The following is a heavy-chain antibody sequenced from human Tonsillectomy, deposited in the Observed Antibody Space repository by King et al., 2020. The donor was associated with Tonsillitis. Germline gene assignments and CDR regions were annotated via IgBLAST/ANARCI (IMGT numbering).Heavy chain of an antibody. CDR2: IYPGDSDS. V-gene: IGHV5-51*01. J-gene: IGHJ4*02. Sequence: QLVQSGAEVKKPGESLKISCKGSGYSFTSYWIGWVRQMPRKGLEWMGIIYPGDSDSRYSPSFQGQVTISADKSISTAYLQWSSLKASDTAMYYCARLDYDILTGYWGPFDYWGQGTLVTVSS. D-gene: IGHD3-9*01. CDR1: GYSFTSYW. CDR3: ARLDYDILTGYWGPFDY.